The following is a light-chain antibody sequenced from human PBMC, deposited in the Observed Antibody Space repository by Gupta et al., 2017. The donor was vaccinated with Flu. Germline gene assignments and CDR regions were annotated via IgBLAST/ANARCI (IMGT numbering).Light chain of an antibody. V-gene: IGKV3-11*01. CDR3: QQRNNWPPWT. J-gene: IGKJ1*01. CDR2: EAS. CDR1: QSVSSY. Sequence: EIVLTQSPVTLSLSSGERATLSCRASQSVSSYLAWYQQKPGQAPRLLIYEASNRATGIPARFSGSGSGTDFTLTISSLESEDFAVYYCQQRNNWPPWTFGQGTKVEIK.